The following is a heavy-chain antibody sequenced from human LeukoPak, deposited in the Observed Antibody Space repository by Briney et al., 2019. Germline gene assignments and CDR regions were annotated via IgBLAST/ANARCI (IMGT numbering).Heavy chain of an antibody. D-gene: IGHD5-12*01. CDR2: ISGGGGNT. CDR3: AIYSGYGTNAFDI. CDR1: GFTLSSYA. V-gene: IGHV3-23*01. J-gene: IGHJ3*02. Sequence: GGSLRLSCAASGFTLSSYAMTWVRQGPGKGVEWGSDISGGGGNTYYADSVKGRFTISRDNSKNTLYLQMHSLRAEDTAVYYCAIYSGYGTNAFDIWGQGTMVTVSS.